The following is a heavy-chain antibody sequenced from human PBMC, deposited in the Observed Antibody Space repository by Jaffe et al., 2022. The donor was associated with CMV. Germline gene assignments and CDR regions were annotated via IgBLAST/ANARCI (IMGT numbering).Heavy chain of an antibody. D-gene: IGHD3-3*01. CDR1: GGSISSGDYY. V-gene: IGHV4-31*03. Sequence: QVQLQESGPGLVRPSQTLSLTCTVSGGSISSGDYYWSWIRQHPGKGLEWIGYIYYSGSTYYNPSLKSRVTISVDTSKNQFSLKLNSVTAADTAVYYCARCREEWGPVGGSLVWYFDLWGRGTLVSVSS. CDR3: ARCREEWGPVGGSLVWYFDL. J-gene: IGHJ2*01. CDR2: IYYSGST.